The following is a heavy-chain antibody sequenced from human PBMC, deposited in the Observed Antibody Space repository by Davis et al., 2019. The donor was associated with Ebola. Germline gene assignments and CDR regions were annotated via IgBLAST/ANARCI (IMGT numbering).Heavy chain of an antibody. Sequence: GESLKISCTASGYSFNTYWIGCVRQLPGKGLEWMGNFHPGTSDLKYSPSFQGQIIISVDRSIRTAYLEWRSLQSSDTGIYYCASQGHRRNYLIHDYWGQGTPVTVTS. CDR1: GYSFNTYW. V-gene: IGHV5-51*01. CDR2: FHPGTSDL. J-gene: IGHJ4*02. D-gene: IGHD3-10*01. CDR3: ASQGHRRNYLIHDY.